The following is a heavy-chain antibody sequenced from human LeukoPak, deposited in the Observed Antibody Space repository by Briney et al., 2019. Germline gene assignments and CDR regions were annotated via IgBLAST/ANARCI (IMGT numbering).Heavy chain of an antibody. CDR2: INPNSGGT. J-gene: IGHJ3*02. Sequence: ASVKVSCKASGGTFSSYAISWMRQAPGQGLEWMGWINPNSGGTNYAQKFQGRVTMTRDTSISTAYMELSRLRSDDTAVYYCARVDCSSTSCRYAFDIWGQGTMVTVSS. V-gene: IGHV1-2*02. CDR1: GGTFSSYA. D-gene: IGHD2-2*01. CDR3: ARVDCSSTSCRYAFDI.